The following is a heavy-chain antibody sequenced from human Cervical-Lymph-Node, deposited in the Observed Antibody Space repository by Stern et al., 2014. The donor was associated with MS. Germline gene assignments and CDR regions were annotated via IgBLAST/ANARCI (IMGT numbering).Heavy chain of an antibody. CDR3: AVDGSGSYYQFHWFDP. V-gene: IGHV4-31*03. CDR2: IYYSGST. Sequence: QVQLQESGPGLVKPSQTLSLTCTVSGGSISSGGYYWSWIRQHPGKGLEWIGYIYYSGSTYYNPSLKSRVTISVDTSNNQFSLKLSSVTAADTAVYARAVDGSGSYYQFHWFDPWGQGTLVTVSS. J-gene: IGHJ5*02. D-gene: IGHD3-10*01. CDR1: GGSISSGGYY.